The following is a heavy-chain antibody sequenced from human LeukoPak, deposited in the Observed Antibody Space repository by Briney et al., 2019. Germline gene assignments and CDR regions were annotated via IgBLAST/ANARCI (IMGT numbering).Heavy chain of an antibody. Sequence: GASVTVSCTASGYTFTSYYMHWVRQAPGQGLEWMGRINPNSGDTNYAQKFRGRVTMTRDTSISTAYMELNRLRSDDTAVYYCARDYCSSTSCLFDYWGQGTLVTVSS. D-gene: IGHD2-2*01. CDR2: INPNSGDT. V-gene: IGHV1-2*06. CDR1: GYTFTSYY. J-gene: IGHJ4*02. CDR3: ARDYCSSTSCLFDY.